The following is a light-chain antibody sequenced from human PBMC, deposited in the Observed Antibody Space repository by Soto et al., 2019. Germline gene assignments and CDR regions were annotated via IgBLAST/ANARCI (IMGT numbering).Light chain of an antibody. Sequence: DIQVTQSPSSLSASVGDRVTITCRASQSITTFLNWYQQKPGNAPKLLIYAASSLQTGVTSRFSGSGSGTDFTLTISSLQREDFATYYCQQAYGAPPTFGQGTKVDIK. V-gene: IGKV1-39*01. CDR3: QQAYGAPPT. CDR1: QSITTF. J-gene: IGKJ1*01. CDR2: AAS.